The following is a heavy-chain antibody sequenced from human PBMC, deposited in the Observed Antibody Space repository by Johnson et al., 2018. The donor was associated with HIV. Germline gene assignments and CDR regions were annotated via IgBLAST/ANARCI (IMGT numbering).Heavy chain of an antibody. CDR1: GFIFSSYA. CDR3: AKDPVVTRAFDI. V-gene: IGHV3-23*04. J-gene: IGHJ3*02. CDR2: ISGSGGST. D-gene: IGHD4-23*01. Sequence: VQLVESGGGLVQPGGSLRLSCAASGFIFSSYAMHWVRQAPGKGLEWVSAISGSGGSTYYADSVKGRFTISRDNSKNTLYLQMNGLRAEDTAVYYCAKDPVVTRAFDIWGQGTMVTVSS.